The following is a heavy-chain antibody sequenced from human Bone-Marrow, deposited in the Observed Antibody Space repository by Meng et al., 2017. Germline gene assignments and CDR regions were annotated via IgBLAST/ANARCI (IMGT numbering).Heavy chain of an antibody. D-gene: IGHD1-7*01. J-gene: IGHJ4*02. CDR3: ARRVHDGTGHHYFDS. CDR2: IGYSGTI. CDR1: GGSTASTSYY. V-gene: IGHV4-39*01. Sequence: QRQLQESGTGLVKPSETLSLTCTVAGGSTASTSYYWDWIRQSPGKGLEWIGTIGYSGTIVYNPSLSSRVTMTLDTSKNQFSLKLSSVTAPDTAVYYCARRVHDGTGHHYFDSWGQGTLVTVSS.